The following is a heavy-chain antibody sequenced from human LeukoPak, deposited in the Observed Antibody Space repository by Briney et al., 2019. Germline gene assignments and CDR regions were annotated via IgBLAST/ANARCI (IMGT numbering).Heavy chain of an antibody. CDR1: GFTFNTYS. CDR3: ARGANYYDSSGYSYNFDY. CDR2: ITSSSSYI. J-gene: IGHJ4*02. D-gene: IGHD3-22*01. V-gene: IGHV3-21*01. Sequence: PGGSLRLSCAASGFTFNTYSMNWVRQAPGKGLEWVSSITSSSSYIYYADSVKGRFTISRDNAKNSLYLQMNSLRAEDTAVYYCARGANYYDSSGYSYNFDYWGQGTLVTVSS.